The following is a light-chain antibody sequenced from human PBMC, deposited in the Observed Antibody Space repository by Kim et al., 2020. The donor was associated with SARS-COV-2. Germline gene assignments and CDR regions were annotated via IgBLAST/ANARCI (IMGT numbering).Light chain of an antibody. CDR3: QSYDDSNQV. Sequence: PWKTVTISCTRSRGSIARTYVQWYQQRPASAPTTVIYEDNQRPSGVPDRFSGSIDSSSNSASLTISGLKTEDEADYFCQSYDDSNQVFGGGTKLTVL. CDR2: EDN. J-gene: IGLJ3*02. V-gene: IGLV6-57*03. CDR1: RGSIARTY.